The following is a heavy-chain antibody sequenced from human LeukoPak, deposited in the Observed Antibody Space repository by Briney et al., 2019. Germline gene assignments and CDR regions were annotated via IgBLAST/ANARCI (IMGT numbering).Heavy chain of an antibody. J-gene: IGHJ3*02. CDR2: IYYSGST. D-gene: IGHD1-7*01. CDR3: ARTTHNWNYDLYAFDI. Sequence: PSETLSLTCTVSGGSISSSSYYWGWIRQPPGKGLEWIGSIYYSGSTYYSPSLKSRVTISVDTSKNQFSLKLSSVTAADTAVYYCARTTHNWNYDLYAFDIWGQGTMVTVSS. V-gene: IGHV4-39*01. CDR1: GGSISSSSYY.